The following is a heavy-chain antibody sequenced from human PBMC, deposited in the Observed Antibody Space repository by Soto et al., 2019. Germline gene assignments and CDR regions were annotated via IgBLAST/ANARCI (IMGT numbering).Heavy chain of an antibody. J-gene: IGHJ5*02. D-gene: IGHD3-10*01. Sequence: SVKVSCKASGGTFSSYAISWVRQAPGQGLEWMGGIIPIFGTTNYAQKFQGRVTITADESTSTAYMELSSLRSEDTAVYYCARGGDYYGSGSPKFWFDPWGQGILVTVSS. CDR2: IIPIFGTT. CDR3: ARGGDYYGSGSPKFWFDP. CDR1: GGTFSSYA. V-gene: IGHV1-69*13.